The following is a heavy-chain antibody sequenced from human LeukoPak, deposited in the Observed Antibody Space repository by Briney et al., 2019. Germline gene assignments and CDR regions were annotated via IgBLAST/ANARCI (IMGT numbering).Heavy chain of an antibody. V-gene: IGHV3-7*04. Sequence: GGSLRVSCVASGFPFSSYWMTWVRQAPGKGLEWVANIKQDGSKKSYVDSVKGRFTISRDNAKNSLYLQMNSLRAEDTAIYYCTRVGYIDEGIDYWGQGTLVTVSS. CDR3: TRVGYIDEGIDY. D-gene: IGHD5-24*01. CDR1: GFPFSSYW. J-gene: IGHJ4*02. CDR2: IKQDGSKK.